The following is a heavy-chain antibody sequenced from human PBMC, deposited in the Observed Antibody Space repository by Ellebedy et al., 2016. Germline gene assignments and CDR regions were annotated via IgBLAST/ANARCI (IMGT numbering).Heavy chain of an antibody. D-gene: IGHD1-26*01. Sequence: ASVKVSCXASGYTFTGYYMHWVRQAPGQGLEWMGWINPNSGGTNYAQKFQGRVTMTRDTSISTAYMELSSLRSEDTAVYYCATDIVGATGIDYWGQGTLVTVSS. CDR2: INPNSGGT. J-gene: IGHJ4*02. CDR3: ATDIVGATGIDY. V-gene: IGHV1-2*02. CDR1: GYTFTGYY.